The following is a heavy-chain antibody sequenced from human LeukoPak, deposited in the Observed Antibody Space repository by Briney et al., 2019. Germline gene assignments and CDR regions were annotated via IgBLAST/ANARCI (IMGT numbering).Heavy chain of an antibody. Sequence: PGGSLRLSCAGSGFSFSTYALHWVRQAPGKGLEYVSGISSNGGYIYYSNSVKGRFTIPRDNSKNTVYLQMGSLRAEDMAVYYCARGRKSGTYKYYFDYWGQGTLVTVS. CDR3: ARGRKSGTYKYYFDY. V-gene: IGHV3-64*01. CDR2: ISSNGGYI. CDR1: GFSFSTYA. D-gene: IGHD1-26*01. J-gene: IGHJ4*02.